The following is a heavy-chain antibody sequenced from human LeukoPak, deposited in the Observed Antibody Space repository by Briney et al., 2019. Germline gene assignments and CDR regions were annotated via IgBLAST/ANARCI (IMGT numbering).Heavy chain of an antibody. CDR3: ARVRLDSGTYSLYY. V-gene: IGHV3-11*04. CDR1: GFIFGDFY. Sequence: GGSLRLSCVGSGFIFGDFYMNWIRQAPGKGLEWVSYISGRSSTKYYADSVKGRFTISRDNAENSLYLQMNSLRVEDTAVYYCARVRLDSGTYSLYYWGQGTLVTVSS. CDR2: ISGRSSTK. J-gene: IGHJ4*02. D-gene: IGHD3-10*01.